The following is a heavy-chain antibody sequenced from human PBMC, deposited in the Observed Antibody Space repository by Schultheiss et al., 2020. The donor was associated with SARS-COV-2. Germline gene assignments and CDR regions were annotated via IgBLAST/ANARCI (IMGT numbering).Heavy chain of an antibody. V-gene: IGHV3-23*01. D-gene: IGHD6-19*01. CDR2: ISGSGGST. CDR1: GFTFSSYA. CDR3: AKTTGYSSGWYGYFDY. Sequence: GGSLRLSCAASGFTFSSYAMSWVRQAPGKGLEWVSAISGSGGSTYYADSVKGRFTISRDNSKNTLYLQMNSLRAEDTAVYYCAKTTGYSSGWYGYFDYWGQGTLVTVSS. J-gene: IGHJ4*02.